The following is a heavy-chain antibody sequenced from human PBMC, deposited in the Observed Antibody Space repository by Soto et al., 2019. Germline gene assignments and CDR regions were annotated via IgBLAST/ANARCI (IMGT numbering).Heavy chain of an antibody. V-gene: IGHV3-23*01. Sequence: GGSLRLSCAASGFTFSSYAMSWVRQAPGKGLEWVSAISGSGGSTYYADSVKGRFTISRDNSKNTLYLQMNSLRAEDTAVYYCANNLRPQYYFDYWGQGTLVTVSS. CDR1: GFTFSSYA. J-gene: IGHJ4*02. CDR2: ISGSGGST. CDR3: ANNLRPQYYFDY.